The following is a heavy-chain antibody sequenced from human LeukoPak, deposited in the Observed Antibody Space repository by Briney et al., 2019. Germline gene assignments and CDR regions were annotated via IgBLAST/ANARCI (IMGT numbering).Heavy chain of an antibody. CDR3: AKGEPIRVTTYYYAMDV. D-gene: IGHD2-2*02. CDR2: ISYDGSDK. V-gene: IGHV3-30*18. Sequence: GGSLRLSCAASGFTISTYAMHWVRQAPGKGLEWVAVISYDGSDKYYADSVKGRFTISRDTSENTMYLHMNSLRAEDTDVFYCAKGEPIRVTTYYYAMDVWGQGTTVTVSS. J-gene: IGHJ6*02. CDR1: GFTISTYA.